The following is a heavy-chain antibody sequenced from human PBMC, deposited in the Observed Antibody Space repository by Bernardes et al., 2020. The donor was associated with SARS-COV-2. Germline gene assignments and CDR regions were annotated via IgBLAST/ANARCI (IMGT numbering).Heavy chain of an antibody. CDR3: AKESWEQWLVRGYFDY. Sequence: GGSLRLSCAASGFTFSSYGMHWVRQAPGKGLEWVAVISYDGSNKYYADSVKGRFTISRDNSKNTLYLQMNSLRAEDTAVYYCAKESWEQWLVRGYFDYWGQGTLVTVSS. CDR1: GFTFSSYG. D-gene: IGHD6-19*01. V-gene: IGHV3-30*18. J-gene: IGHJ4*02. CDR2: ISYDGSNK.